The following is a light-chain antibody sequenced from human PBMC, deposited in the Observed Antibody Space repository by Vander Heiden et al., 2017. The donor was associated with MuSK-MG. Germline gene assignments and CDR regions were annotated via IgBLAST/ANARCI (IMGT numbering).Light chain of an antibody. J-gene: IGLJ1*01. CDR3: CSYAGSFYV. CDR1: SRYVGSYNL. V-gene: IGLV2-23*01. Sequence: QSALTLPASVSGSPGESITIPCTGASRYVGSYNLVSWDQHHPGKAPKLMIYEDSKRPSGVSNRFSGSKSGNTASLTISGLQAEDEADYSCCSYAGSFYVFGIGTKVTVL. CDR2: EDS.